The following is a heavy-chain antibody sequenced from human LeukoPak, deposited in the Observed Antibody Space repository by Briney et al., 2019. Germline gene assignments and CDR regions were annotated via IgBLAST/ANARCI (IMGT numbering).Heavy chain of an antibody. V-gene: IGHV1-2*02. D-gene: IGHD2-2*01. CDR1: GYTFTGYY. CDR3: ARSVIPAASYYYYYYMDV. CDR2: INPNSGGT. Sequence: ASVKVSCKASGYTFTGYYMHWVRQAPGQGLEWMGWINPNSGGTNYAQKFQGRATMTRDTSISTAYMELSRLRSDDTAVYYCARSVIPAASYYYYYYMDVWGKGTTVTISS. J-gene: IGHJ6*03.